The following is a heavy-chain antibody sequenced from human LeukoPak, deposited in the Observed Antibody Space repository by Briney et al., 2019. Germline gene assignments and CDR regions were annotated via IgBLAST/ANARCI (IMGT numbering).Heavy chain of an antibody. Sequence: PSETLSLTCAVYGGSFSGQYWSWIRQSPGKGLEWIGEINHSGSTNYNPSLKSRVTISVDTSKNQFSLKLSSVTAADTAVYYCASGSSDSPYYYYGMDVWGQGTTVTVSS. J-gene: IGHJ6*02. D-gene: IGHD2-21*02. V-gene: IGHV4-34*01. CDR1: GGSFSGQY. CDR3: ASGSSDSPYYYYGMDV. CDR2: INHSGST.